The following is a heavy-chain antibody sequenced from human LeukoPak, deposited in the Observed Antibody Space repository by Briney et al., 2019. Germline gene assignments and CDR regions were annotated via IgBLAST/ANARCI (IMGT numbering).Heavy chain of an antibody. Sequence: GGSPRLSCAASGFTFSIYSMKCVRQAPGRGLEWVSSINSCSSLIYSADPVKGRFTISRDNAKNSLYLQMNSLSAEDPSVYYRGLERSGYFYWGQGTLVTVSS. J-gene: IGHJ4*02. CDR1: GFTFSIYS. V-gene: IGHV3-21*01. D-gene: IGHD3-3*01. CDR2: INSCSSLI. CDR3: GLERSGYFY.